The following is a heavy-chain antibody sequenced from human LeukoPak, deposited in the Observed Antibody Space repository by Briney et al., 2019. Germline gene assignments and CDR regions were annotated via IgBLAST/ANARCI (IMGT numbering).Heavy chain of an antibody. CDR1: GGTFSSYT. CDR2: LIPILGIA. Sequence: SVKVSCKASGGTFSSYTISWVRQAPGQGLEWMGRLIPILGIANYAQKFQGRVTITADKSTSTAYMELSSLRSEDTAVYYCARGGYYDFWSGYYTPYYYYYMDVWGKGTTVTVSS. J-gene: IGHJ6*03. V-gene: IGHV1-69*02. D-gene: IGHD3-3*01. CDR3: ARGGYYDFWSGYYTPYYYYYMDV.